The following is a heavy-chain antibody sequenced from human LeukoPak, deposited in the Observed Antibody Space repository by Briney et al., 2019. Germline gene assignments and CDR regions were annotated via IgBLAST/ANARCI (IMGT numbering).Heavy chain of an antibody. CDR3: ARDGTAAGLYFDL. D-gene: IGHD6-13*01. Sequence: GGTLRLSCAVSGFTFTDYWMSWVRQAPGKGLEWVASIRQDGGEKYYVDSVKGRFTTSRDNTKNSLYLQMSALRAEDTAVYYCARDGTAAGLYFDLWGQGTLVTVSS. V-gene: IGHV3-7*01. CDR2: IRQDGGEK. J-gene: IGHJ4*01. CDR1: GFTFTDYW.